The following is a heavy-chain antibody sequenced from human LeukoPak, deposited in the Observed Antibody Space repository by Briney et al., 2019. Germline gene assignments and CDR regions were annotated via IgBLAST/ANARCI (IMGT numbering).Heavy chain of an antibody. Sequence: ASVKVSCKASAYTFTGYYMHWVRQAPGQGLEWMGWIYPNSGGTNYAQKFQGRVTMTRDTSISTAYMELSRLRSDDTAVYYCARAPSYSSGWGYYYYYMDVWGKGTTVTVSS. J-gene: IGHJ6*03. CDR1: AYTFTGYY. D-gene: IGHD6-19*01. CDR2: IYPNSGGT. CDR3: ARAPSYSSGWGYYYYYMDV. V-gene: IGHV1-2*02.